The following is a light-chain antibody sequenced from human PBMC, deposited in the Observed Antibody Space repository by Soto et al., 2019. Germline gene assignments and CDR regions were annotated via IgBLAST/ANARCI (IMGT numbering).Light chain of an antibody. CDR2: DVS. CDR3: SSYTSSSTLYV. V-gene: IGLV2-14*01. J-gene: IGLJ1*01. Sequence: QSVLTQPASVSVSPGQSITISCTGTSSDVGGYNYVSWYQQHPGKAPKLMIYDVSNRPSGVSNRFSGSKSGNTASLTISGLQAEDEADYYRSSYTSSSTLYVFGTGTKVTVL. CDR1: SSDVGGYNY.